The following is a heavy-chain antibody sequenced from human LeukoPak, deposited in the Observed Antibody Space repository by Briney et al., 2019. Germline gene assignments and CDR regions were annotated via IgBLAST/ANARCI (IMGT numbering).Heavy chain of an antibody. CDR3: AKDQGYHGSGSYLENNWFDP. V-gene: IGHV3-30*18. D-gene: IGHD3-10*01. J-gene: IGHJ5*02. CDR1: GFTFSSYG. Sequence: PGRSLRLSCAASGFTFSSYGMHWVRQAPGKGLEWVAVISYDGSNKYYADSVKGRFTISRDNSKNTLYLQMNSLRAEDTAVYYCAKDQGYHGSGSYLENNWFDPWGQGTLVTVSS. CDR2: ISYDGSNK.